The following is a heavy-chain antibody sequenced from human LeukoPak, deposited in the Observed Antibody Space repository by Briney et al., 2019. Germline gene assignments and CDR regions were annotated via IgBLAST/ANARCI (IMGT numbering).Heavy chain of an antibody. CDR1: GGTFSSYA. D-gene: IGHD3-10*01. CDR3: ARETGGSGTYYYSADY. Sequence: SVKVSCKASGGTFSSYAISWVRQAPGQWLEWMGGIIPIFGTANYAQKFQGRVTITADESTSTAYMELSSLRSEDTAVYYCARETGGSGTYYYSADYWGQGTRVTVSS. V-gene: IGHV1-69*13. J-gene: IGHJ4*02. CDR2: IIPIFGTA.